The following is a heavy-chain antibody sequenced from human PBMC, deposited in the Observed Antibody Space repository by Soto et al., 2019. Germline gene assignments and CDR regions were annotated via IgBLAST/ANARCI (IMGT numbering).Heavy chain of an antibody. V-gene: IGHV4-59*01. J-gene: IGHJ4*02. CDR2: IHYSGTT. CDR1: GTSISSYY. Sequence: SETLSLTCTVSGTSISSYYWSWIRQPPGKGLEWIANIHYSGTTNYNPSLASRVTLSVDTSKNQFSLKMTSVTAADRAMYDSGWPLDHWGLGTLVTVSS. D-gene: IGHD6-13*01. CDR3: GWPLDH.